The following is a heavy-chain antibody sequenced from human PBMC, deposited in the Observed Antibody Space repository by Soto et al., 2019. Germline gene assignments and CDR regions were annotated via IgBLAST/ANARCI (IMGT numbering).Heavy chain of an antibody. CDR2: IYYSGST. V-gene: IGHV4-31*03. D-gene: IGHD3-22*01. CDR1: GGSISSVDYY. CDR3: ARLSSIDSSGYYLDY. J-gene: IGHJ4*02. Sequence: QVQLQESGPGLVKPSQTLSLTCTVSGGSISSVDYYWSWIRQHPGKGLEWIGYIYYSGSTHYSSSLKSRVTMSIDTSKNQFPLKLTSVTAADTAVYYWARLSSIDSSGYYLDYWGQGTLVTVSS.